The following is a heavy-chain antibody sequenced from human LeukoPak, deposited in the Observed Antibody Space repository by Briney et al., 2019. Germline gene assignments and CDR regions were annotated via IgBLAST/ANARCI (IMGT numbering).Heavy chain of an antibody. V-gene: IGHV4-39*01. CDR3: ANSANYGGNSGYFDC. J-gene: IGHJ4*02. CDR2: IYYSGST. D-gene: IGHD4-23*01. Sequence: SETLSLTCTVSGGPISSSSYYWGWIRQPPGKGLEWIGSIYYSGSTYYNPSLKSRVTISVDTSKNQFSLKLSFVTAADTAVYYCANSANYGGNSGYFDCWGQGTLVTVSS. CDR1: GGPISSSSYY.